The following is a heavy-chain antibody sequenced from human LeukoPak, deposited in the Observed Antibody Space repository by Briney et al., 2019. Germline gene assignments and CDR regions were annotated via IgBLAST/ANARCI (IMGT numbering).Heavy chain of an antibody. D-gene: IGHD5-12*01. CDR1: GGSFSGYF. J-gene: IGHJ5*02. CDR3: ARSHIVATINWFDP. V-gene: IGHV4-34*01. Sequence: SETLSLTCAVYGGSFSGYFWSWIRQPPGKGLEWIGEINRGGSTNYNPSLKSRVTISVDTSKNQFSLELSSVTAADTAVYYCARSHIVATINWFDPWGQGTLVTVSS. CDR2: INRGGST.